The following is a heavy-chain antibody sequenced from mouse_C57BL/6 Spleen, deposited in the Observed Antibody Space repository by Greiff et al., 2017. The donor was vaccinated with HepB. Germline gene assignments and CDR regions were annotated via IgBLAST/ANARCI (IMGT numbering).Heavy chain of an antibody. J-gene: IGHJ2*01. CDR2: ISDGGSYT. V-gene: IGHV5-4*01. CDR1: GFTFSSYA. Sequence: EVNVVESGGGLVKPGGSLKLSCAASGFTFSSYAMSWVRQTPEKRLEWVATISDGGSYTYYPDNVKGRFTISRDNAKNNLYLQMSHLKSEDTAMYYCARERGPNYYGQDYWGQGTTLTVSS. CDR3: ARERGPNYYGQDY. D-gene: IGHD1-1*01.